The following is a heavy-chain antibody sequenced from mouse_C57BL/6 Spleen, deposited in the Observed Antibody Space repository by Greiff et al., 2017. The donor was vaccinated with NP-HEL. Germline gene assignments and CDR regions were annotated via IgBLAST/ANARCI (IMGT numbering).Heavy chain of an antibody. CDR1: GYTFTSYW. D-gene: IGHD4-1*01. CDR3: ARRGWDENYAMDY. V-gene: IGHV1-52*01. Sequence: VKLQQPGAELVRPGSSVKLSCKASGYTFTSYWMHWVKQRPIQGLEWIGNIDPSDSETHYNQKFKDKATLTVDKSSSTAYMQLSSLTSEDSAVYYCARRGWDENYAMDYWGQGTSVTVSS. J-gene: IGHJ4*01. CDR2: IDPSDSET.